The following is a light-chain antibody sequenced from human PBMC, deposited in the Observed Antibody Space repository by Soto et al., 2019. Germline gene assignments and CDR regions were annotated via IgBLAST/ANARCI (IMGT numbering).Light chain of an antibody. CDR2: DVS. V-gene: IGLV2-14*03. Sequence: QSALTQPASVSGSPGQSITISCTGTNSDIGGYNYVSWYQQHPGKAPKLMIYDVSNRPSGVSYRFSGSKSGNTASLTISGLQAEDEADYYCSSYTSRSTLGVFGGGTKVTAL. J-gene: IGLJ2*01. CDR3: SSYTSRSTLGV. CDR1: NSDIGGYNY.